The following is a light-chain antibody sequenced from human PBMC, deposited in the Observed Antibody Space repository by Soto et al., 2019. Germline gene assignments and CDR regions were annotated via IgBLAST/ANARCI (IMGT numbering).Light chain of an antibody. CDR3: CSYAGSRTFLYV. CDR2: EVS. J-gene: IGLJ1*01. CDR1: SSDVGSYSL. Sequence: QSVLTQPASVSGSPGQSITISCTGTSSDVGSYSLVSWYQQPPGKAPKLMIYEVSKRPSGVSNRFSGSKSGNPASLTISGLQAEDEADYYCCSYAGSRTFLYVFGTGTKVTVL. V-gene: IGLV2-23*02.